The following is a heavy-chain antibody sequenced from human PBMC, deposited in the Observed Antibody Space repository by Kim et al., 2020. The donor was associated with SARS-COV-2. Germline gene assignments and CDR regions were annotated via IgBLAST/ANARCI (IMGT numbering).Heavy chain of an antibody. CDR3: AKVPGGSGHYWYFDL. CDR2: ISGSGGST. D-gene: IGHD3-10*01. Sequence: GGSLRLSCAASGFTFSSYAMSWVRQAPGKGLEWVSAISGSGGSTYYADSVKGRFTISRDNSKNTLYLQMNSLRAEDTAVYYCAKVPGGSGHYWYFDLWGRGTLVTVSS. CDR1: GFTFSSYA. V-gene: IGHV3-23*01. J-gene: IGHJ2*01.